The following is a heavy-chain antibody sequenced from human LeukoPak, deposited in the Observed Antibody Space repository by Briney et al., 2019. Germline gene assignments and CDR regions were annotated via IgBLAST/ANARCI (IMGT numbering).Heavy chain of an antibody. D-gene: IGHD5-24*01. CDR1: GGSISSYY. CDR3: ARDIIQGDGYNPRHFQH. Sequence: SETLSLTRTVSGGSISSYYWSWIRQPPGKGLEYIGYIHYSGSTNYNPSLKSRVTISVDTSKNQFSLKLRSVTAADTAVYYCARDIIQGDGYNPRHFQHWGQGTLVTVSS. V-gene: IGHV4-59*01. J-gene: IGHJ1*01. CDR2: IHYSGST.